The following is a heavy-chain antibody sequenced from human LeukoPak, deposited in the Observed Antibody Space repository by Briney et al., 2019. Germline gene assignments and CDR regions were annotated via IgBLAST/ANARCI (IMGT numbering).Heavy chain of an antibody. CDR1: GGSFSGYY. Sequence: SETLSLTCAVYGGSFSGYYWSWIRQPPGKGLEWIGEINHSGSTNYNPSLKSRVTISVDTSKSQFSLKLSSVTAADTAVYYCARGEAGYSSSWFTSKYYYYYGMDVWGQGTTVTVSS. CDR2: INHSGST. CDR3: ARGEAGYSSSWFTSKYYYYYGMDV. V-gene: IGHV4-34*01. D-gene: IGHD6-13*01. J-gene: IGHJ6*02.